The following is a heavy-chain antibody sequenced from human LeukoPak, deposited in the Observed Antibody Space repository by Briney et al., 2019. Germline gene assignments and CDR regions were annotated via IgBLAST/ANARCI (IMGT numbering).Heavy chain of an antibody. CDR1: GFTFSSYE. D-gene: IGHD1-1*01. Sequence: GGSLRLSCAASGFTFSSYEMNWVRQAPGKGLEWVSDISSSGSTIYYADSVKGRFTISRDNAKNSLYLQMNSLRAEDTAVYYCARSPPLWNGDAFDIWGQGTMVTVSS. CDR2: ISSSGSTI. V-gene: IGHV3-48*03. CDR3: ARSPPLWNGDAFDI. J-gene: IGHJ3*02.